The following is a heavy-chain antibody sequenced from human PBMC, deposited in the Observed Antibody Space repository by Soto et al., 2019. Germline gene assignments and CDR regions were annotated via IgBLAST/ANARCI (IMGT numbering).Heavy chain of an antibody. CDR1: GGSFSGYY. D-gene: IGHD6-19*01. CDR3: ARANIAVADVDY. Sequence: SETLSLTCAVYGGSFSGYYWSWIRQPPGKGLEWIGEINHSGSTNYNPSLKSRVTISVDTSKNRFSLKLSSVTAADTAVYYCARANIAVADVDYWGQGTLVTVSS. CDR2: INHSGST. V-gene: IGHV4-34*01. J-gene: IGHJ4*02.